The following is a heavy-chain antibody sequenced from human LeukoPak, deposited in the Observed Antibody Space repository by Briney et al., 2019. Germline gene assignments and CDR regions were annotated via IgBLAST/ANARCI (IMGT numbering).Heavy chain of an antibody. CDR2: IYYTGTT. Sequence: SETLSLTCAVSGGSIHSGGFYWTWIRQHPGKGLEWIAYIYYTGTTYYNPSLKSRVTLSIDTPKNQFSLRLTSVTAADTAVYYCARNREFGEYYFDFWGRGTLVTVSS. V-gene: IGHV4-31*11. D-gene: IGHD4-17*01. J-gene: IGHJ4*02. CDR3: ARNREFGEYYFDF. CDR1: GGSIHSGGFY.